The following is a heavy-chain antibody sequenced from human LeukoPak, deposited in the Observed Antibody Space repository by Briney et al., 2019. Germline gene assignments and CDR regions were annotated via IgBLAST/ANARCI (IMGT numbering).Heavy chain of an antibody. D-gene: IGHD4-23*01. CDR2: IYYGGNT. J-gene: IGHJ4*02. Sequence: PSETLSLTCTVSGGSISSSSYYWGWIRQPPGKGLEWIGSIYYGGNTYYNPSLKSRVTISIDTSKNQFSLKLSSVTAADTAVYYCANSANYGGNSGYFDYWGQGTLVTVSS. CDR3: ANSANYGGNSGYFDY. CDR1: GGSISSSSYY. V-gene: IGHV4-39*01.